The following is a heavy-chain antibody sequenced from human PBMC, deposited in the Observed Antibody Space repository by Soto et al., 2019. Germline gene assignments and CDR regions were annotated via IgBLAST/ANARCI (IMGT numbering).Heavy chain of an antibody. Sequence: EGQLVESGGGLVEPGGSLRLSCAASGLIFSSSDMTWVRQAPGKGLEYVSSINYNGVYSFYAEAAKGRFVIYRDNAKNSLFLQMNSLTAEDTAVYFCARKSNSDMSGYDYFDYWGQGTLVIVSS. CDR1: GLIFSSSD. CDR2: INYNGVYS. V-gene: IGHV3-21*06. CDR3: ARKSNSDMSGYDYFDY. J-gene: IGHJ4*02. D-gene: IGHD3-22*01.